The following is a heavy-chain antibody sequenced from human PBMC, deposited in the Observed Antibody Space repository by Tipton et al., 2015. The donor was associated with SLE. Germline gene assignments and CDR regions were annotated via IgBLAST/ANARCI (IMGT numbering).Heavy chain of an antibody. V-gene: IGHV4-34*01. J-gene: IGHJ4*02. CDR3: ARGRISYGIVPNFDS. CDR2: INNSGST. Sequence: LRLSCAVYGGSFSAYYWTWIRQPPGKGLEWIGEINNSGSTNYDPSLESRVSISIDTSKKQFSLRLNSVTAADTAVYYCARGRISYGIVPNFDSSGQGTLVTISS. D-gene: IGHD2-8*01. CDR1: GGSFSAYY.